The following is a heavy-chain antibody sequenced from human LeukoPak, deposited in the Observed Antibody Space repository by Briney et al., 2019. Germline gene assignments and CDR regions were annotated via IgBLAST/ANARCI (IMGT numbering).Heavy chain of an antibody. J-gene: IGHJ4*02. Sequence: SETLSLTCAVYGGSFSGYYWSWIRQPPGKGLEWIGEINHSGSTNYNPSLKSRVTISVDTSKNQFSLKLSSVTAADTAVYYCASRTPLYSSSSGSFDYWGQGTLVTVSS. CDR3: ASRTPLYSSSSGSFDY. V-gene: IGHV4-34*01. CDR2: INHSGST. D-gene: IGHD6-6*01. CDR1: GGSFSGYY.